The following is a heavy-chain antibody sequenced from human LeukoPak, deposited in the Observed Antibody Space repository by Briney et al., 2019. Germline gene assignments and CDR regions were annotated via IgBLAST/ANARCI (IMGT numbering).Heavy chain of an antibody. J-gene: IGHJ4*02. CDR2: IYYSGST. D-gene: IGHD5-24*01. CDR1: GGSISSYY. V-gene: IGHV4-59*01. CDR3: ARLDMTTTTEDY. Sequence: SETLSLTCTVSGGSISSYYWSWIRQPPGKGLEWIGYIYYSGSTNYNPSLKSRVTISVDTSKNQFSLKLSSVTAADTAVYYCARLDMTTTTEDYWGQGTLVTVSS.